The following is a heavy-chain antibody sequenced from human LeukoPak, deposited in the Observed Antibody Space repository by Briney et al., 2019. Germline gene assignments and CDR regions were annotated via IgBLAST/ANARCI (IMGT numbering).Heavy chain of an antibody. CDR1: GGTFSSYA. V-gene: IGHV1-69*13. Sequence: SVEVSCKASGGTFSSYAISWVRQAPGQGLEWMGGIIPIFGTANYAQKFQGRVTITADESTSTAYMELSSLRSEDTAVYYCARDDRTTGTTWPTGVDVWGQGTTVTVSS. CDR3: ARDDRTTGTTWPTGVDV. J-gene: IGHJ6*02. D-gene: IGHD1-1*01. CDR2: IIPIFGTA.